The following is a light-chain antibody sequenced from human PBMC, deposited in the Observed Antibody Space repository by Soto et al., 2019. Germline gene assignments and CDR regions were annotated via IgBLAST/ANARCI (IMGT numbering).Light chain of an antibody. CDR3: QQYNNWPPYT. CDR1: QSVSSN. J-gene: IGKJ2*01. CDR2: GAS. V-gene: IGKV3-15*01. Sequence: EIVMTQSPATLSVSPGERATLSCRASQSVSSNLAWYQQKPGQAPRLLIYGASTRATGIPARFSGSGSGTEFTLTISSLQSEDLAVYYCQQYNNWPPYTFGQGTKV.